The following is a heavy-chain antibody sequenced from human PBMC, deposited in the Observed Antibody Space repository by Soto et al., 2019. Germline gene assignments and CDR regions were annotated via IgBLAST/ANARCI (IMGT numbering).Heavy chain of an antibody. Sequence: GVSIRLSCAASRCTLSSYSKTWVRQAPGQGVEWVSSISSSSRYIYYADSVNGRFTISRDNAKISLYLQMNRLRAEDTAVYYCARDYDIFTGYHLEYWGQGT. V-gene: IGHV3-21*01. D-gene: IGHD3-9*01. CDR1: RCTLSSYS. J-gene: IGHJ4*02. CDR3: ARDYDIFTGYHLEY. CDR2: ISSSSRYI.